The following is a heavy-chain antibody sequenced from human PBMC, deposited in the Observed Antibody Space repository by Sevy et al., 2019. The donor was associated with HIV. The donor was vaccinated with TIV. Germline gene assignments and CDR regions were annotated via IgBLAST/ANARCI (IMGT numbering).Heavy chain of an antibody. CDR3: ARDVDYGDYDY. D-gene: IGHD4-17*01. CDR1: GFTFSDYY. CDR2: ISSSSSYT. V-gene: IGHV3-11*06. Sequence: GGSVRLSCAASGFTFSDYYMSWIRQAPGKGLEWVSYISSSSSYTNYADSVKGRFTISRDNAKNSLYLQMNSLRAEDTAVYYCARDVDYGDYDYWGQGTLVTVSS. J-gene: IGHJ4*02.